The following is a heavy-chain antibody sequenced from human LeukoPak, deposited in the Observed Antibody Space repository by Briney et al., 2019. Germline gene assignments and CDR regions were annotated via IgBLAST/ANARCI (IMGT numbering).Heavy chain of an antibody. CDR1: GFTFNAYG. CDR3: AREVMAKRRAFDI. Sequence: GGSLRLSCAASGFTFNAYGMNWVRQAPGKGLEWVSSISSSSTYIYYADSVKGRFTISRDNAKNSLYLQMNSLRAEDTAVYYCAREVMAKRRAFDIWGQGTVVTVSS. J-gene: IGHJ3*02. D-gene: IGHD2-8*01. CDR2: ISSSSTYI. V-gene: IGHV3-21*01.